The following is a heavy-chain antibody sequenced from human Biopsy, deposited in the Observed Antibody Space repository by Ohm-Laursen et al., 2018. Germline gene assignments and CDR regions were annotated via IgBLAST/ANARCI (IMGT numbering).Heavy chain of an antibody. V-gene: IGHV4-59*08. CDR1: FASIKSFY. Sequence: SETLSLTFSVSFASIKSFYCICILHSPWKVLQCISFISHTGSTRYNPSLKSRFTISVDTSKSQFSLKLTSATVGDTAVYYCARSRNDLGGMYFDSWGQGSLVTVSS. J-gene: IGHJ4*02. CDR3: ARSRNDLGGMYFDS. CDR2: ISHTGST.